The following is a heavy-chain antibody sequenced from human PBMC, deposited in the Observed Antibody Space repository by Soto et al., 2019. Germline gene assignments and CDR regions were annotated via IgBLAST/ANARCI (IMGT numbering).Heavy chain of an antibody. CDR1: GGSISSGGYY. CDR3: ASTRGGSCYSCYYGMDV. J-gene: IGHJ6*02. CDR2: IYYSGST. D-gene: IGHD2-15*01. Sequence: QVQLQESGPGLVKPSQTLSLTCTVSGGSISSGGYYWSWIRQHPGKGLEWIGYIYYSGSTYYNPSRKGRVTMSVDACKNQFSLKLSSVTAADTAVYYCASTRGGSCYSCYYGMDVWGQGTTVTVSS. V-gene: IGHV4-31*03.